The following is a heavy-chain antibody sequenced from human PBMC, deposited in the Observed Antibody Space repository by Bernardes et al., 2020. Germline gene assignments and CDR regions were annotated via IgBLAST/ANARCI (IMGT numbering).Heavy chain of an antibody. J-gene: IGHJ6*02. CDR3: AIYSSSDYYYYYGMDV. V-gene: IGHV1-69*06. Sequence: SMKVSCKASGGTFSSYAISWVRQSPGQGLEWMGGIIPIFGTANYAQKFQGRVTITADKSTSTAYMELSSLRSEDTAVYYCAIYSSSDYYYYYGMDVWGQGTTVTVSS. D-gene: IGHD6-6*01. CDR2: IIPIFGTA. CDR1: GGTFSSYA.